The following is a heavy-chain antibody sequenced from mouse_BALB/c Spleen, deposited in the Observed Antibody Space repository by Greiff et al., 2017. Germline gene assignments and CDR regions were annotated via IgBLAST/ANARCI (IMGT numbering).Heavy chain of an antibody. V-gene: IGHV3-2*02. Sequence: EVQLVESGPGLVKPSQSLSLTCTVTGYSITSDYAWNWIRQFPGNKLEWMGYISYSGSTSYNPSLKSRISITRDTSKNQFFLQLNSVTTEDTATYYCAIDGPAWFAYWGQGTLVTVSA. CDR2: ISYSGST. D-gene: IGHD2-3*01. CDR3: AIDGPAWFAY. CDR1: GYSITSDYA. J-gene: IGHJ3*01.